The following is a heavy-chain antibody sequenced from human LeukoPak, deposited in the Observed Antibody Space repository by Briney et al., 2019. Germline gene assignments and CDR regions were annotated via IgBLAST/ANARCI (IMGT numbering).Heavy chain of an antibody. V-gene: IGHV3-30*02. D-gene: IGHD3-16*01. CDR1: GFTFSSYG. CDR3: AKPWVGDYYYYMDV. Sequence: GGSLRLSCAASGFTFSSYGMHWVRQAPGKGLEWVEFIRYDGSNKYYADSVKGRFTISRGNSKNTLYLQMNSLRAEDTAVYYCAKPWVGDYYYYMDVWGKGTTVTISS. CDR2: IRYDGSNK. J-gene: IGHJ6*03.